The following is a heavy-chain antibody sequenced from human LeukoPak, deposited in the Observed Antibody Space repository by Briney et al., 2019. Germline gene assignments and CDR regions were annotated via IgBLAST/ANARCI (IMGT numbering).Heavy chain of an antibody. J-gene: IGHJ4*02. CDR3: ARDQGGSSWYGFDY. V-gene: IGHV3-74*01. CDR1: GFTFSSYW. Sequence: PGGSLRLSCAASGFTFSSYWIHWVRQAPGKGLVWVSRINSDGSSTSYADSVKGRFTISRDNAKNTLYLQMNSLRAEDTAVYYCARDQGGSSWYGFDYWGQGTLVTVSS. CDR2: INSDGSST. D-gene: IGHD6-13*01.